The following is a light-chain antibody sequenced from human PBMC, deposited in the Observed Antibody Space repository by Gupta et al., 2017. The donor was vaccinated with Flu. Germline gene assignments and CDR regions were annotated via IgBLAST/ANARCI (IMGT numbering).Light chain of an antibody. V-gene: IGLV3-10*01. CDR3: YSTDRIGFLGV. CDR2: EDS. CDR1: GLPKKD. J-gene: IGLJ2*01. Sequence: SSALTQPPSVSVSPGQTARITCSGDGLPKKDVSWYQQKSGQAPVTVIFEDSIRPSEIPERFAGSKSGTTATLTISGARAEDEGDYYCYSTDRIGFLGVFGGGTRLTVL.